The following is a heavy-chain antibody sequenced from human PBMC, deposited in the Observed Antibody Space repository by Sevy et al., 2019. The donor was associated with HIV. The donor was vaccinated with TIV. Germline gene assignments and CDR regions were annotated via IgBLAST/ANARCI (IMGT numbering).Heavy chain of an antibody. CDR2: IYYNGHI. J-gene: IGHJ4*02. D-gene: IGHD1-26*01. V-gene: IGHV4-59*08. CDR1: GGSITSLY. CDR3: AGENAWGRGYS. Sequence: SETLSLTCTVSGGSITSLYWNWIRQPPGKGLEWIANIYYNGHINYNPSLKSRVTLSLDTYKNQFSRRLSSVTAADTGMYCGAGENAWGRGYSWGQGTLVTVSS.